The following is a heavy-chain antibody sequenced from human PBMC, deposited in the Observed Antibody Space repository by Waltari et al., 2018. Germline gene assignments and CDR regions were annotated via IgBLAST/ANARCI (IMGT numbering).Heavy chain of an antibody. CDR2: INHSGST. J-gene: IGHJ4*02. V-gene: IGHV4-34*01. D-gene: IGHD3-22*01. Sequence: QVQLQQWGAGLLKPSETLSLTCAVYGGSFSGSSWSWIRQPPGKGREWMGEINHSGSTNYNPYLKSRVTISVETSKNQFSLKLSSVTAADTAVYYCARVWYYDRPRDYYFDYWGQGTLVTVSS. CDR3: ARVWYYDRPRDYYFDY. CDR1: GGSFSGSS.